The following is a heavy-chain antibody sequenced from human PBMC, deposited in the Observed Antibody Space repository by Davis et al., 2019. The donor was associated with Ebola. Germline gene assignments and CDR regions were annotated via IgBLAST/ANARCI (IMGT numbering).Heavy chain of an antibody. Sequence: GESLKISCAASGFPFRSYDMHWVRQATGKGLEWVSAFGAAGDTYYPVSVKGRFTISRENAKNSLYLQMNSLRAEDTAVYYCARAGFGSTWFDCWGQGILVTVSS. CDR2: FGAAGDT. J-gene: IGHJ5*01. V-gene: IGHV3-13*01. D-gene: IGHD6-13*01. CDR1: GFPFRSYD. CDR3: ARAGFGSTWFDC.